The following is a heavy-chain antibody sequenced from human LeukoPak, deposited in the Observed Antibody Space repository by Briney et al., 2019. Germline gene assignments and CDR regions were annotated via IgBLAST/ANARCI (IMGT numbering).Heavy chain of an antibody. J-gene: IGHJ4*02. CDR1: GFTFNEYY. CDR2: ISSSGSVT. V-gene: IGHV3-11*01. D-gene: IGHD6-13*01. Sequence: GSLRLFCAASGFTFNEYYMSWIRQAPGKGLEWVSYISSSGSVTYYTDSVKGRLTISRDNAKNSLYLQMNNLRAEDTAVYYCARGAAGTGDLDYWGQGTLVTVYS. CDR3: ARGAAGTGDLDY.